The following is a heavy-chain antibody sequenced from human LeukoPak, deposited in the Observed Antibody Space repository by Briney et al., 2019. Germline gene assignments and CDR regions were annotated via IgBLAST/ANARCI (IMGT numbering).Heavy chain of an antibody. CDR2: SYYSRST. CDR3: ARAQKVGIFGVAYAYMDV. J-gene: IGHJ6*03. CDR1: GGSISSGGYY. D-gene: IGHD3-3*01. V-gene: IGHV4-31*03. Sequence: SETLSLTCTVSGGSISSGGYYWSWIRQHPGKGLEWIGYSYYSRSTYYNPSLKSRVTISVDTSKNQFSLKLSSVTAADTAVYYCARAQKVGIFGVAYAYMDVWGKGTTVTVSS.